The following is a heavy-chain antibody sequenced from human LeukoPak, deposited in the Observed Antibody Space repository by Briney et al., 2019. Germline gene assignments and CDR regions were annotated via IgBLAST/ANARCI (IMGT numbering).Heavy chain of an antibody. CDR3: AKDMFSSGYWSAFDI. D-gene: IGHD3-22*01. Sequence: GRSLRLSCAASGFTFDDYAMHWVRQAPGKGLEWVSGISWDSGSLGYADSVKGRFTISRDNTKNSLYLQMNSLRAEDTALYYCAKDMFSSGYWSAFDIWGQGTMVTVSS. J-gene: IGHJ3*02. CDR1: GFTFDDYA. CDR2: ISWDSGSL. V-gene: IGHV3-9*01.